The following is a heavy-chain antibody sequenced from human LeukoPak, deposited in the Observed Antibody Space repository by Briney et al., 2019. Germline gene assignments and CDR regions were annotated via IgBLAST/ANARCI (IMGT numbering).Heavy chain of an antibody. D-gene: IGHD5-18*01. CDR1: GFTFSSYA. J-gene: IGHJ5*02. CDR2: ISYDGSNK. V-gene: IGHV3-30*04. CDR3: ARDSGYSYGSDH. Sequence: GGSLRLSCAASGFTFSSYAMHWVRQAPGKGLEWVAVISYDGSNKYYADSVKDRFTISRDNSKNTLYLQMNSLRAEDTAVYYCARDSGYSYGSDHWGQGTLVTVSS.